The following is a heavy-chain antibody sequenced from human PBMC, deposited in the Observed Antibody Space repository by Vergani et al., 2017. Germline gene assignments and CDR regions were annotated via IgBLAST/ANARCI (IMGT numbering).Heavy chain of an antibody. Sequence: QVQLVQSGAEVKKPGSSVKVSCKASGGTFSSYAISWVRQAPGQGLEWMGGIIPIFGTANSAQKFQGRVTITADESPSTAYMELSSLRSEDTAVYYCARDRASVVVPAAINAFDIWGQGTMVTASS. CDR3: ARDRASVVVPAAINAFDI. J-gene: IGHJ3*02. V-gene: IGHV1-69*01. D-gene: IGHD2-2*01. CDR1: GGTFSSYA. CDR2: IIPIFGTA.